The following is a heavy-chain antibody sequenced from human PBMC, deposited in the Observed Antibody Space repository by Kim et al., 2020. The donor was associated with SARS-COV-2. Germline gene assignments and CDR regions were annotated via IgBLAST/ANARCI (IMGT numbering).Heavy chain of an antibody. CDR2: TT. Sequence: TTNYAQKVPGRVPITADESTSTAYMGLSRLRSEDTAVYYCARRKTNWFDPWGQGTLVTVSS. J-gene: IGHJ5*02. CDR3: ARRKTNWFDP. V-gene: IGHV1-69*01.